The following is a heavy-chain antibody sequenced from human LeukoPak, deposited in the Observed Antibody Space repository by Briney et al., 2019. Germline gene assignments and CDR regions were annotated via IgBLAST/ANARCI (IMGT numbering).Heavy chain of an antibody. D-gene: IGHD3-22*01. V-gene: IGHV3-48*03. CDR3: ARRGYYDSSGYLFDY. CDR2: ISTSGSTI. Sequence: GGSLRLSCAASGFTFSSYEMNWVRRAPGKGLEWVSYISTSGSTIYHADSVKGRFTFSRDNAKNSLFLQMNSLRAEDTAVYYCARRGYYDSSGYLFDYWGQGTLVTVSS. J-gene: IGHJ4*02. CDR1: GFTFSSYE.